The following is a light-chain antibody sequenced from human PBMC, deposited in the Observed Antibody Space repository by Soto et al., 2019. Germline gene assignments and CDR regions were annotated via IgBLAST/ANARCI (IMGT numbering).Light chain of an antibody. V-gene: IGKV3-11*01. CDR2: DAS. CDR1: QSVSSY. CDR3: QQRSNSPVT. Sequence: EIVLTQSPATLSLSPGERATLSCRASQSVSSYLAWYQQKPGQAPSLLIYDASNRATGIPARFSGSGSGTDVTLTISRLEPEDLAVYYCQQRSNSPVTFGGGTKVEIK. J-gene: IGKJ4*01.